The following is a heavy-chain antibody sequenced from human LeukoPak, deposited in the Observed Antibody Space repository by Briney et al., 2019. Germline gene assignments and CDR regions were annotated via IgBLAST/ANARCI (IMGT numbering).Heavy chain of an antibody. CDR1: GFIFSSYS. V-gene: IGHV3-48*04. D-gene: IGHD5-24*01. J-gene: IGHJ6*03. CDR2: ISSSGSTI. CDR3: ARWLQPPTYYYMDV. Sequence: GGSLRLSCAASGFIFSSYSMNWVRQAPGKGLEWVSYISSSGSTIYYADSVKGRFTISRDNAKNSLYLQMNSLRAEDTAVYYCARWLQPPTYYYMDVWGKGTTVTISS.